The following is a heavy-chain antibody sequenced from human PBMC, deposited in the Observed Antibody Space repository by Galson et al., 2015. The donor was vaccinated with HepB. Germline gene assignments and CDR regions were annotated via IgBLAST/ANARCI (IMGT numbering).Heavy chain of an antibody. CDR3: ARVPYDSSGYSYYFDY. J-gene: IGHJ4*02. V-gene: IGHV3-48*01. D-gene: IGHD3-22*01. CDR1: GFTFSSYS. CDR2: ISSSSSTI. Sequence: SLRLSCAASGFTFSSYSMNWVRQAPGKGLEWVSYISSSSSTIYYADSVKGRFTISRDNAKNSLYLQMNSLRAEDTAVYYCARVPYDSSGYSYYFDYWGQGTLVTVSS.